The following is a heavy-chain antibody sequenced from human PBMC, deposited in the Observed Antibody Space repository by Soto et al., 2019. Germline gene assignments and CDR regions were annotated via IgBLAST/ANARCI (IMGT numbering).Heavy chain of an antibody. D-gene: IGHD6-13*01. CDR2: IWDDGSNQ. Sequence: QEQLAESGGGVDQPGRSLRLSCVASGFILSSYGMHWVRQAPGKGLEWVAVIWDDGSNQYYADSVKGRFTISRDNSKNTLYLQMNSLRAEDTAVYYCARVRSSSWPYYYYGMDVWGQGTTVTVSS. CDR1: GFILSSYG. V-gene: IGHV3-33*01. J-gene: IGHJ6*02. CDR3: ARVRSSSWPYYYYGMDV.